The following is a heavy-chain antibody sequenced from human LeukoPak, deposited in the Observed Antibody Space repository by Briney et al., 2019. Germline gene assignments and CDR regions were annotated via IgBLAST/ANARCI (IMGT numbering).Heavy chain of an antibody. CDR2: ITSSSSSI. D-gene: IGHD2-15*01. Sequence: GGSLRLSCAASGFTFSTYAMDWVRQAPGKGLEWVSYITSSSSSIFYADSVRGRFTISRDSAKNSLYLQMNSLGVGDSAVYYCARVSTCSGGSCLGSWGQGTLVTVSS. J-gene: IGHJ5*02. CDR1: GFTFSTYA. CDR3: ARVSTCSGGSCLGS. V-gene: IGHV3-48*04.